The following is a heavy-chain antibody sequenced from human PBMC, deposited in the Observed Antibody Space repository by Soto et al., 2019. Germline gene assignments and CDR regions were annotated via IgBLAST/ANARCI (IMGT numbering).Heavy chain of an antibody. CDR2: IYYTGST. CDR1: GGTISSSNYY. D-gene: IGHD5-12*01. V-gene: IGHV4-39*01. CDR3: TRRHGYNYFDY. Sequence: SETLSLTYTVSGGTISSSNYYWGWIRQPPGKGLEWIGSIYYTGSTYYNPSLKSRVTISVDTSKNQFSLKLSSVTAADTAVYYCTRRHGYNYFDYWGQGALVTVSS. J-gene: IGHJ4*02.